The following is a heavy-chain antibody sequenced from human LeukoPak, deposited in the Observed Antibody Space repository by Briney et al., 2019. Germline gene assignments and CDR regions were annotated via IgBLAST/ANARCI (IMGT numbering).Heavy chain of an antibody. J-gene: IGHJ4*02. D-gene: IGHD2-15*01. Sequence: GGSLRLSCAASGFIFNTYVMHWVRQAPGKGLEWLAFIRYDGSNKNYADSVKGRFTISRDNTKNSLYLQMNSLRAEDTAVYYCARDMHRVAATTFDYWGQGTLVTVSS. V-gene: IGHV3-30*02. CDR3: ARDMHRVAATTFDY. CDR2: IRYDGSNK. CDR1: GFIFNTYV.